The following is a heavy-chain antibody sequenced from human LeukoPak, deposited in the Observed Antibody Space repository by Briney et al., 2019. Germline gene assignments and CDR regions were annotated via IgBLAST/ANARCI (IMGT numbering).Heavy chain of an antibody. J-gene: IGHJ4*02. D-gene: IGHD3-10*01. CDR3: ARDSGRGAFDY. CDR1: GGSISSSSYY. Sequence: PSETLSLTCTVSGGSISSSSYYWGWIRQPPGKGLEWIGSIYYSGSTYYNPSLKSRVTISVDTSKNQFSLKLSSVTAADTAVYYCARDSGRGAFDYWGQGTLVTVSS. CDR2: IYYSGST. V-gene: IGHV4-39*07.